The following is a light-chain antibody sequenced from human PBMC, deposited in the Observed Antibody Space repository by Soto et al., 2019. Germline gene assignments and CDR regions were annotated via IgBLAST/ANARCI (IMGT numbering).Light chain of an antibody. CDR3: QQRTT. CDR2: DAS. V-gene: IGKV3-11*01. CDR1: QSVSSY. J-gene: IGKJ4*01. Sequence: EIVLTQSPGTLSLSPGERATLSCRASQSVSSYLAWYQQKPGQAPRLLIYDASNRATGIPARFSGSGSGTDFTLTISSLEPEDFAVYYCQQRTTFGGGTKVDI.